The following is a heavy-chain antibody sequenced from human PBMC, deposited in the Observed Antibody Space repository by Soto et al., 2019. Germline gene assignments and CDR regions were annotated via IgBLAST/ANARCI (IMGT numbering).Heavy chain of an antibody. CDR3: ARDQAHRWGWSKRYDAFDI. V-gene: IGHV3-48*02. J-gene: IGHJ3*02. Sequence: PASSLRLSCAASGFTFSSYSMNWVLQAPGKGLEWVSYISSSSSTIYYADSVKGLFTMSRDNANNSLYLQMNSLRDEDTAVYYCARDQAHRWGWSKRYDAFDIWGQGTMVTVSS. CDR1: GFTFSSYS. CDR2: ISSSSSTI. D-gene: IGHD6-19*01.